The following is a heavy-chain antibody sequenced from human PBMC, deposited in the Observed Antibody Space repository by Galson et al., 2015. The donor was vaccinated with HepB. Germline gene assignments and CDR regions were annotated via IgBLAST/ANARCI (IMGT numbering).Heavy chain of an antibody. CDR3: ARAEYGVTMVRGVIYYFDY. CDR1: GFTFSSYW. J-gene: IGHJ4*02. Sequence: SLRLSCAASGFTFSSYWMSWVRQAPGKGLEWVANIKQDGSEKYYVDSVKGRFTISRDNAKNSLYLQMNSLRAEDTAVYYCARAEYGVTMVRGVIYYFDYWGQGTLVTVSS. CDR2: IKQDGSEK. D-gene: IGHD3-10*01. V-gene: IGHV3-7*03.